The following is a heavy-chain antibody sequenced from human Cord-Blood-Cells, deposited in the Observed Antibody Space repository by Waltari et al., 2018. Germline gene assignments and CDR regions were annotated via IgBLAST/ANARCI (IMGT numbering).Heavy chain of an antibody. V-gene: IGHV4-39*01. CDR1: GGSISSSSYY. Sequence: QLQLQESGPGLVKPSETLSLTCTVSGGSISSSSYYWGWIRQPPGKGLEWIGSIYYSGSTYDNPSLKSRVTISVDTSKNQFSLNLSSVTAADTAVYYCARRGNNYDFWSGYYSWDAFDIWGQGTMVTVSS. J-gene: IGHJ3*02. CDR3: ARRGNNYDFWSGYYSWDAFDI. CDR2: IYYSGST. D-gene: IGHD3-3*01.